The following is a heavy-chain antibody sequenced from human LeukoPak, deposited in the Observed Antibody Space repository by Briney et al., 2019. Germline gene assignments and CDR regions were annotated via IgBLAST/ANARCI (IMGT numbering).Heavy chain of an antibody. V-gene: IGHV3-48*03. J-gene: IGHJ4*02. CDR1: RVTFSGYE. CDR2: ISSSGSTI. D-gene: IGHD5-18*01. Sequence: GGSLGLSCAYSRVTFSGYEINCVRQGPGRGLERISYISSSGSTIYSADSVKGRFTISRDNAKNSLYLQMNSLRAEDTGVYYCTRVYYNTGMVDIDYWGQETLVTVSS. CDR3: TRVYYNTGMVDIDY.